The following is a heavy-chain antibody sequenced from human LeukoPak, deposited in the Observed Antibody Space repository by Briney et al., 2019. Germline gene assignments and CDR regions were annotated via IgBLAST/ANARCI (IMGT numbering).Heavy chain of an antibody. CDR2: IYSGGST. D-gene: IGHD6-6*01. V-gene: IGHV3-66*01. CDR1: GFTVSSNY. CDR3: ARDPRKIAARPG. Sequence: GGSLRLSCAASGFTVSSNYMSWVRQAPGKGLEWVSVIYSGGSTYYADSVKGRFTISRDNSKNTLYLQMNSLRAEDTAVYYCARDPRKIAARPGWGQGTLVTVSS. J-gene: IGHJ4*02.